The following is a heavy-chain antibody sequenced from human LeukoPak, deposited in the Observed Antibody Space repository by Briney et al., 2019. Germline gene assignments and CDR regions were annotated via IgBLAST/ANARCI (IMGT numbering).Heavy chain of an antibody. CDR3: ARASTSTLGVRSSYFYYMDV. V-gene: IGHV1-2*02. CDR1: GYTFTGYY. D-gene: IGHD2-21*02. Sequence: GASVKVSCKASGYTFTGYYMHWVRQAPGQGLEWMGWINPNSGGTKFAQNFQGRLTMSRDTSINRAYMELSRLRFDDTAVYYCARASTSTLGVRSSYFYYMDVWGQGTTVTVSS. CDR2: INPNSGGT. J-gene: IGHJ6*02.